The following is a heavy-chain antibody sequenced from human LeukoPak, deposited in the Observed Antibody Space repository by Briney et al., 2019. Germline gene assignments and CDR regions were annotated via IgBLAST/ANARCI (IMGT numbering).Heavy chain of an antibody. Sequence: GGSLRLSCAVSGFSFTNFWMSWVRQAPGRGLEWVANIHPEGNEKYHVESVKGRFTISGDNTKNLLFLQMNGLRVEDTAVYYCARGDAFSGDHWGQGTLVTVSS. V-gene: IGHV3-7*04. CDR2: IHPEGNEK. CDR1: GFSFTNFW. CDR3: ARGDAFSGDH. J-gene: IGHJ4*02.